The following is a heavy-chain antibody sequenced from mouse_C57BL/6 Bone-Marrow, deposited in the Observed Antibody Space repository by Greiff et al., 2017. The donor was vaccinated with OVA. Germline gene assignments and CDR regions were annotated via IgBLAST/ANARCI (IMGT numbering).Heavy chain of an antibody. CDR1: GYTFTSYW. V-gene: IGHV1-69*01. Sequence: QVQLQQPGAELVMPGASVKLSCKASGYTFTSYWMHWVQQRPGQGLEWIGEIDPSDSYTNYNQKFKGKSTLTVDKSYSTAYMQISSLTSEDSAVYYCAEETPPGWFAYWGQGTLVTVSA. CDR2: IDPSDSYT. J-gene: IGHJ3*01. CDR3: AEETPPGWFAY.